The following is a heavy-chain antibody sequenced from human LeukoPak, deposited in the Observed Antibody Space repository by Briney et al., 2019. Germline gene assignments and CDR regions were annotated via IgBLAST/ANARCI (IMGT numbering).Heavy chain of an antibody. CDR1: GFTFSSYG. Sequence: GGSLRLSCAASGFTFSSYGLHWVRQAPGKGLEWVAVLSNDGSNQYYADSVKGRFTISRDNSKNTLYLQMSSLRAEDTAVYYCAKAAYYYDSSGSGSNFGYWGQGTLVTVSS. V-gene: IGHV3-30*18. D-gene: IGHD3-22*01. CDR2: LSNDGSNQ. CDR3: AKAAYYYDSSGSGSNFGY. J-gene: IGHJ4*02.